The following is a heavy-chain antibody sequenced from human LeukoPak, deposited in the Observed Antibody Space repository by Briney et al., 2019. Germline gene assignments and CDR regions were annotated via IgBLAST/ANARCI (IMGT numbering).Heavy chain of an antibody. J-gene: IGHJ4*02. CDR3: ASSEWSYNLDY. V-gene: IGHV4-59*01. CDR2: IYYSGST. D-gene: IGHD1-26*01. Sequence: SETLSLTCTVSGGSISSYYWSWLRQPPGKGLEWIGYIYYSGSTNYNPSLKSRVTISVDTSKNQFSLKLSSVTAADTAVYYCASSEWSYNLDYWGQGTLVTVSS. CDR1: GGSISSYY.